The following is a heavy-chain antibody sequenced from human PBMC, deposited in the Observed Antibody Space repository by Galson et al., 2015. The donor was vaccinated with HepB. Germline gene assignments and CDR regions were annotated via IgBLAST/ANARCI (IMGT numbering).Heavy chain of an antibody. CDR2: ISGSGGST. J-gene: IGHJ4*02. CDR1: GFAFHNYV. Sequence: SLRLSCAASGFAFHNYVMNWVRQAPGKGLEWVSSISGSGGSTYYRGSFKGRFTISRDNSKNMVYLQMRSLRADDTAIYYCAKCSGSNWFVPHHFDSWGQGTLVTVSS. V-gene: IGHV3-23*01. D-gene: IGHD6-13*01. CDR3: AKCSGSNWFVPHHFDS.